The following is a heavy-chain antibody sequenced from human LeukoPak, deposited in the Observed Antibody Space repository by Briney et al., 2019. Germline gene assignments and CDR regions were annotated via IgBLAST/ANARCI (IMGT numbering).Heavy chain of an antibody. CDR2: ISGTSHSI. CDR3: ARAYTIADQFDY. J-gene: IGHJ4*02. D-gene: IGHD4-11*01. CDR1: GFTFTTYA. Sequence: GGSLRLSCAASGFTFTTYAMNWVRQAPGKGLEWVLSISGTSHSIYYADSVKGRFTISRDDAKNSVYLQMNNLRAEDSAVYYCARAYTIADQFDYWGQGSLVTVSS. V-gene: IGHV3-21*01.